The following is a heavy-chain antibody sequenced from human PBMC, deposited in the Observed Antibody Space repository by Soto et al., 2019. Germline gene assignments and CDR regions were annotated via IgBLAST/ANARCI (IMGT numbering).Heavy chain of an antibody. CDR3: AIDQRLVAGTGSD. V-gene: IGHV3-48*01. CDR1: GFTFSSYS. Sequence: EVQLVESGGGLVQPGGSLRLSCAASGFTFSSYSMNWVRQAPGKGLEWDSYISSSSSTIYYADSVKGRFTISRDNAKNSLYLQMNSRRAEDTAVYYCAIDQRLVAGTGSDWGQGTLVTVCS. D-gene: IGHD2-8*02. J-gene: IGHJ4*02. CDR2: ISSSSSTI.